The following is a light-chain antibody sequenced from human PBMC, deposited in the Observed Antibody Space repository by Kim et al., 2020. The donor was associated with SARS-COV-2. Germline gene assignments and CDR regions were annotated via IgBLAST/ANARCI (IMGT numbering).Light chain of an antibody. J-gene: IGLJ2*01. CDR1: VLAKKY. Sequence: SYELTQPSSVSVSPGQTARITCSGDVLAKKYARWFQQKPGQAPVLVIYKDDERPSGIPERFSGSSSGTTVTLTISGAQVEDEADYYCYSATDNSLVFGGGTKVTVL. CDR3: YSATDNSLV. V-gene: IGLV3-27*01. CDR2: KDD.